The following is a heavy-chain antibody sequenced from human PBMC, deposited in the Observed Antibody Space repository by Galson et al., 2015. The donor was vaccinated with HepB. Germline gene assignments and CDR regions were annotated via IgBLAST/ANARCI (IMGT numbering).Heavy chain of an antibody. CDR1: GYIFTSYW. CDR2: IYPGDSDT. J-gene: IGHJ5*02. Sequence: QSGAEVKKPGESLRISCMGSGYIFTSYWIGWVRQKPGKGLEWMGIIYPGDSDTTYSPSFQGQVTISADKSIRTAYLQWSSLKASDSAMYYCARLSWGIAVAGIPAGGWFDPWGQGTLVTVSS. CDR3: ARLSWGIAVAGIPAGGWFDP. D-gene: IGHD6-19*01. V-gene: IGHV5-51*01.